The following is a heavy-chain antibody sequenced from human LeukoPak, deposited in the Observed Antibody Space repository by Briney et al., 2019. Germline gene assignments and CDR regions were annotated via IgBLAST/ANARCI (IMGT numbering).Heavy chain of an antibody. CDR1: GFTFGDHA. V-gene: IGHV3-49*04. Sequence: GGSLRLSCTTSGFTFGDHAMSWVRQAPGKGLEWVGSIRSKAYRGTTEYAASVEGRFTISRDNSKNTLYLQMNSLRAEDTAVYYCARDGGDWGQGTLVTVSS. J-gene: IGHJ4*02. D-gene: IGHD3-16*01. CDR3: ARDGGD. CDR2: IRSKAYRGTT.